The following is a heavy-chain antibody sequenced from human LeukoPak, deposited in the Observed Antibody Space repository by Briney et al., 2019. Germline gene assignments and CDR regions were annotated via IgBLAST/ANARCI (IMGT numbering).Heavy chain of an antibody. CDR3: ARDYYAAAPLVGYYYYGMDV. J-gene: IGHJ6*02. V-gene: IGHV3-7*01. CDR2: IKQDGSEK. CDR1: GFTFSSYW. D-gene: IGHD2-2*01. Sequence: PGGSLRLSCAASGFTFSSYWMSWVRQAPRKGLEWVANIKQDGSEKYYVDSVKGRFTISRDNAKNSLYLQMNSLRAEDMAVYYCARDYYAAAPLVGYYYYGMDVWGQGTTVTVSS.